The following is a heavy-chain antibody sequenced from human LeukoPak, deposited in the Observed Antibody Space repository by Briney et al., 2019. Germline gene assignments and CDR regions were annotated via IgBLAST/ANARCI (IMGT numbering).Heavy chain of an antibody. CDR1: GYTFTSHD. J-gene: IGHJ4*02. CDR3: TRHTGPTFDY. D-gene: IGHD1-14*01. CDR2: INPRTGDR. Sequence: GASVTVSCKASGYTFTSHDINWVRQASGQGPEWMGWINPRTGDRGYAQKFQGRVTITRSTSMNTAYMELSSLRSEDTAVYYCTRHTGPTFDYWGQGTLVTVSS. V-gene: IGHV1-8*01.